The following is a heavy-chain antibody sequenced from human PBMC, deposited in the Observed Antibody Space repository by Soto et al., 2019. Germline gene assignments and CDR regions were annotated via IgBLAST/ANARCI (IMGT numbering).Heavy chain of an antibody. D-gene: IGHD3-22*01. J-gene: IGHJ4*02. V-gene: IGHV1-46*01. CDR2: INPRNGDT. CDR1: GYTFTSFY. CDR3: ARDLTREGDYYDTSGYYFDY. Sequence: QVQLVQSGAEVKKPGASVKVSCKAFGYTFTSFYMHWVRQAPGQGIEWMGIINPRNGDTTYGQKFQGRVTLTSDTSTTTVYMELSSLRSEDTAVYYCARDLTREGDYYDTSGYYFDYWGQGSLVTVSS.